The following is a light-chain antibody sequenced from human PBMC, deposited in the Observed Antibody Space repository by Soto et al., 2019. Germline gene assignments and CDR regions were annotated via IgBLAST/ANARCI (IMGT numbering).Light chain of an antibody. CDR2: EVS. Sequence: QSALTQPPSASGSPGQSVTISCTGTSSDVGAYDYVSWYQQHPDKAPKLMIYEVSKRPSGVPDRFSGSKSGNTASLTVSGLQPEDEADYYCSLFAGSNTDVVFGGGTKLTVL. CDR1: SSDVGAYDY. J-gene: IGLJ2*01. CDR3: SLFAGSNTDVV. V-gene: IGLV2-8*01.